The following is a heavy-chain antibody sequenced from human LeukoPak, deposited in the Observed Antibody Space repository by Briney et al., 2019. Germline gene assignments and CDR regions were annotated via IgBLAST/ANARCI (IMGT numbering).Heavy chain of an antibody. J-gene: IGHJ4*02. Sequence: GGSLRLSCAASGFVFSDYSMSWVRQAPGKGLEWVSSISSSSRYIYYADSVKGRFTISRDNAKNSLFLQMNNLRAEDTAVYFCARELSFYYYDSSGYPADYWGQGTLVTVSS. CDR1: GFVFSDYS. V-gene: IGHV3-21*01. CDR3: ARELSFYYYDSSGYPADY. D-gene: IGHD3-22*01. CDR2: ISSSSRYI.